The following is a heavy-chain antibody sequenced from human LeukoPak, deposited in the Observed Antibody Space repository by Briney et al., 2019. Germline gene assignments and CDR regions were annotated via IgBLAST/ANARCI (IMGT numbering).Heavy chain of an antibody. Sequence: SETLSLTCTVSGGSISSTSYYWGWLRQPPEKGLEWIGTIYYSGTTYYNPSLQSRVTISVDTSKSQFSLKLSSVTAADTAVYYCARDAAAAGYYYYGMDVWGQGTTVTVPS. CDR3: ARDAAAAGYYYYGMDV. V-gene: IGHV4-39*07. CDR1: GGSISSTSYY. CDR2: IYYSGTT. D-gene: IGHD6-13*01. J-gene: IGHJ6*02.